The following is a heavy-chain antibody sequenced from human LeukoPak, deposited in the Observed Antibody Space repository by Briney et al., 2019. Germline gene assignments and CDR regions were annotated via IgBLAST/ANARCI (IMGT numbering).Heavy chain of an antibody. CDR3: AKAGRSGWYPGWPFDI. V-gene: IGHV3-23*01. CDR2: IRDSGAST. J-gene: IGHJ3*02. Sequence: PGGSLRLSCAASGFTFLTYAMSWVRQAPGEGLQWVSVIRDSGASTYYADSVKGRFTISRDNSKNTLYLQMNSLRAEDTAVYYCAKAGRSGWYPGWPFDIWGQGTMVTVSS. CDR1: GFTFLTYA. D-gene: IGHD6-19*01.